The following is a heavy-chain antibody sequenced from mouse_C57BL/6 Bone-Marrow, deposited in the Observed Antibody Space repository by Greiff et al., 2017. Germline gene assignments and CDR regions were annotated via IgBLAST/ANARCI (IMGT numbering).Heavy chain of an antibody. CDR3: ARWLLRRDYFDY. J-gene: IGHJ2*01. Sequence: QVQLQQPGAELVKPGASVKLSCKASGYTFTSYWMHWVKQRPGQGLEWIGMIHPNSGSTNYNEKFKSKATLTVDKSSSTAYMQLSSLTSEDSAVYDCARWLLRRDYFDYCGQGTTLTVSS. CDR1: GYTFTSYW. V-gene: IGHV1-64*01. CDR2: IHPNSGST. D-gene: IGHD2-3*01.